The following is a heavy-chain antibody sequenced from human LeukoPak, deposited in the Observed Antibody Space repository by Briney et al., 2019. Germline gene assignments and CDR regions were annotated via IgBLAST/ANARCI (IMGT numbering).Heavy chain of an antibody. CDR2: IIPIFGTA. V-gene: IGHV1-69*13. Sequence: SVKVSCKASGGTFSSYAISWVRQAPGQGLEWMGGIIPIFGTANYAQKFQGRVTITADESTSTAYMELSSLRPEDTAVYYCARGGELRDFFVDYWGQGTLVTVSS. D-gene: IGHD1-26*01. CDR1: GGTFSSYA. J-gene: IGHJ4*02. CDR3: ARGGELRDFFVDY.